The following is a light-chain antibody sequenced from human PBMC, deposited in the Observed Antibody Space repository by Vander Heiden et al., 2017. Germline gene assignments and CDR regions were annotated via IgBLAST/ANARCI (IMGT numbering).Light chain of an antibody. CDR1: SSNIGAGYD. Sequence: QSVLTQPPSVSGAPGQRVTIPCTGSSSNIGAGYDVHWYQQLPGTDPKRLIYGNSNRPSGVPDRFSGSKSGTSASLDITGLQAEDEADDYCQSSDSSLSGVVFGGGTKLTVL. J-gene: IGLJ2*01. CDR3: QSSDSSLSGVV. V-gene: IGLV1-40*01. CDR2: GNS.